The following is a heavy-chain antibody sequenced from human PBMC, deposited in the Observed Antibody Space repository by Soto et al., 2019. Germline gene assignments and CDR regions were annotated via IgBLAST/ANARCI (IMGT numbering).Heavy chain of an antibody. CDR1: GFTFTTYS. D-gene: IGHD1-1*01. Sequence: VHLVESGGGLVQPGGSLRLSCAASGFTFTTYSMNWVRQAPGKGLEWVSYISSSSSTIYYADSVKGRFTISRDNAKNSLYLQMNSLRGEDTAVYYCARDPGTTRFDYWGQGALVTVSS. J-gene: IGHJ4*02. CDR3: ARDPGTTRFDY. V-gene: IGHV3-48*01. CDR2: ISSSSSTI.